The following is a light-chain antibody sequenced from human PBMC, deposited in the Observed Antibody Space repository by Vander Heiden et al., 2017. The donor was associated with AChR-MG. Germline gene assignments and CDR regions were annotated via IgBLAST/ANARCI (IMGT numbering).Light chain of an antibody. Sequence: SYVVTQPPSVSVAPGQTARITCGGNNIGRESVQGYQPKPGQAAVLVCYADSERPSGIPERFAGSNSGKTVTLNISGVEAGDEADYDCQVWESPSDLVILGGGTKLTVL. CDR2: ADS. J-gene: IGLJ2*01. CDR3: QVWESPSDLVI. V-gene: IGLV3-21*02. CDR1: NIGRES.